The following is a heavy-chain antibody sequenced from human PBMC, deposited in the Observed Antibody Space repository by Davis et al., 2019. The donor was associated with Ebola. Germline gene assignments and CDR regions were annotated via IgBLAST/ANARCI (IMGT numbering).Heavy chain of an antibody. V-gene: IGHV1-24*01. Sequence: ASVKVSCKVSGYTLTELSMHWVRQAPGKGLEWMGGFDPEDGETIYAQKFQGRVTMTEDTSTDTAYMELSSLRSEDTAVYYCATDPKYCSGGSCYPTYFDYWGQGTLVTVSS. CDR3: ATDPKYCSGGSCYPTYFDY. CDR2: FDPEDGET. D-gene: IGHD2-15*01. J-gene: IGHJ4*02. CDR1: GYTLTELS.